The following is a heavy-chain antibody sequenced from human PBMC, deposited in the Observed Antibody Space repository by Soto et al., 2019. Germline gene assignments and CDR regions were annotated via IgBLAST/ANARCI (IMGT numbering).Heavy chain of an antibody. CDR3: AREGRHSGGMRESWFDP. CDR1: GDSISSRSHY. CDR2: IFYTGAT. J-gene: IGHJ5*02. D-gene: IGHD3-10*01. V-gene: IGHV4-31*02. Sequence: SQTLSLTCAVSGDSISSRSHYWNWIRRVPGKGLEFIGYIFYTGATYYNPSLRGRISMSVDTSKNQFSLTLRSVTAADTAIYYCAREGRHSGGMRESWFDPWGQGTQVTVLL.